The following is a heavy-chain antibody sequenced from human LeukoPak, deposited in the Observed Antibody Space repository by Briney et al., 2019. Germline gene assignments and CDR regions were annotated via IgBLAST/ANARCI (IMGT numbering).Heavy chain of an antibody. CDR3: ARSQYTFGPIGY. J-gene: IGHJ4*02. V-gene: IGHV1-2*06. CDR1: XYAFTXXX. Sequence: XXXSXYAFTXXXVHWXRQAPGQGLEWMGRINPNSGGTNSAQIFQGRVAMTLDTSTSTAYMELSRLTSDDSAVYFCARSQYTFGPIGYWGQGTLVTVSS. D-gene: IGHD5-18*01. CDR2: INPNSGGT.